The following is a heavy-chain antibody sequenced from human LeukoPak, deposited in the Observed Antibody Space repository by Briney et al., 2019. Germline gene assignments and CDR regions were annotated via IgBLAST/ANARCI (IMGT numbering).Heavy chain of an antibody. D-gene: IGHD3-10*01. J-gene: IGHJ4*02. CDR2: ATSSGGST. V-gene: IGHV3-11*01. CDR1: GFSISDYY. Sequence: AGGSLRLSCAASGFSISDYYMSWIRQSPGKGLEWISYATSSGGSTKYADSVKGRFTISRDNAKNSVALQMNSLRAEDTAVYYCTRERRGSYFAFESWGQGTLVTVSS. CDR3: TRERRGSYFAFES.